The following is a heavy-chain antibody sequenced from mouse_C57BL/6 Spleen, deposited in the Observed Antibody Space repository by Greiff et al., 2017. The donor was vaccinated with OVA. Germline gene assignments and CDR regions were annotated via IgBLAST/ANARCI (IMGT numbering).Heavy chain of an antibody. CDR3: ARRDDYAWFAY. CDR1: GYTFTSYG. V-gene: IGHV1-81*01. D-gene: IGHD2-4*01. J-gene: IGHJ3*01. Sequence: VQLQQSGAELARPGASVKLSCKASGYTFTSYGISWVKQRTGQGLEWIGEIYPRSGNTYYNEKFKGKATLTVDKPSSTAYMQLSSLTSEDSAVYYCARRDDYAWFAYWGQGTLVTVSA. CDR2: IYPRSGNT.